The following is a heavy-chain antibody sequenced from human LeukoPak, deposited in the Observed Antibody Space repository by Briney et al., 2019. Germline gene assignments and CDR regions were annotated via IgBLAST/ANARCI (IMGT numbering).Heavy chain of an antibody. J-gene: IGHJ4*02. V-gene: IGHV1-2*02. CDR1: GYIFTDYY. D-gene: IGHD1-20*01. CDR2: INPNSGDT. Sequence: ASVKVSCKASGYIFTDYYIHWVRQAPGQGPEWMGWINPNSGDTNSAQRFQGRVTMTRDTSISTAYMGLSRLRSDDTAVYYCARDNYNWMFDFWGQGTLVTVSS. CDR3: ARDNYNWMFDF.